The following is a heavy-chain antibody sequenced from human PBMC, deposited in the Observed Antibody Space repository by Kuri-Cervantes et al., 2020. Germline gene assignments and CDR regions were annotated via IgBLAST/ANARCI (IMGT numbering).Heavy chain of an antibody. CDR3: ARALFSGYNYIRDAFNV. CDR1: GFNFDDFA. J-gene: IGHJ3*01. CDR2: ISWNVNLI. D-gene: IGHD5-12*01. V-gene: IGHV3-9*01. Sequence: SLKISCAASGFNFDDFAMHWVRQFPGKGLEWVAGISWNVNLIGYADSVKGRFTISRDNTKHSLSLQMNNLKTEDTAVYFCARALFSGYNYIRDAFNVWGHGTRVTVSS.